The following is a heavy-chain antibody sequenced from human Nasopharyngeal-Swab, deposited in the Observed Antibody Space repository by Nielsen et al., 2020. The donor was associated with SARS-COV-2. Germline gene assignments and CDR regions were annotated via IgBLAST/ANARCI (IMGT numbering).Heavy chain of an antibody. Sequence: EGSLRLSCAASGLGFSNYEMNWVRQAPGKGLEWISYISTTTATIYYADSVKGRFTISRDNAKNSLYLQMNSLRAEDTAVYYCAREVPYSGHDDAFDIWGQGTMVTVSA. D-gene: IGHD5-12*01. CDR3: AREVPYSGHDDAFDI. CDR1: GLGFSNYE. CDR2: ISTTTATI. V-gene: IGHV3-48*03. J-gene: IGHJ3*02.